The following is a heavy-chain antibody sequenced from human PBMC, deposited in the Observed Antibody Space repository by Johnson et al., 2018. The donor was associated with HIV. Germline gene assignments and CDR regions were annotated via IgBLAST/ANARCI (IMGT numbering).Heavy chain of an antibody. D-gene: IGHD5-12*01. J-gene: IGHJ3*02. CDR3: PSTNIGATVGPLVAFDS. CDR1: GFTVSSNY. V-gene: IGHV3-53*01. CDR2: IYSGGST. Sequence: MQLVESGGGLIQPGGSLRLSCAASGFTVSSNYMSWVRQAPGKGLEWVSVIYSGGSTYYADSVKGRFTISRDNSKNTLYLQMNGLRAEDTAVDYCPSTNIGATVGPLVAFDSWGQGTMVSVSS.